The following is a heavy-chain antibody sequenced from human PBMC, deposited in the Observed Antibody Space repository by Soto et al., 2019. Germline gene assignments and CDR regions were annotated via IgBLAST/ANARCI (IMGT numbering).Heavy chain of an antibody. V-gene: IGHV3-30*18. CDR2: ISYDGTNK. CDR1: GFTFSTYG. D-gene: IGHD4-17*01. Sequence: QVQLVESGGGEVQPGRSLTISCAASGFTFSTYGMHWVPQTPGKGLEWVAVISYDGTNKFYSDSVTGRFTISRDNFKNTLALQMNSLRADDTAVYSCAKDLQSYGDYDYYCYGMDVWGLGTRVTVSS. CDR3: AKDLQSYGDYDYYCYGMDV. J-gene: IGHJ6*02.